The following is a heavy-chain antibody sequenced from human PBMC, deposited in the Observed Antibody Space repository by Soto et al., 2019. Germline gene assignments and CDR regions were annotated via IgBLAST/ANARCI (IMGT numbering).Heavy chain of an antibody. V-gene: IGHV1-69*08. Sequence: QVQLLQSGAAVKKPGSSVKVSCKASGGTFSSYTISWVRQAPGQGLEWMGRIIPILGIANYAQKFQGRVTITADKSTSTAYMELSSLRSEDTAVYYCARDVTIAAAGTDVWGQGTLVTVSS. CDR3: ARDVTIAAAGTDV. J-gene: IGHJ4*02. CDR2: IIPILGIA. CDR1: GGTFSSYT. D-gene: IGHD6-13*01.